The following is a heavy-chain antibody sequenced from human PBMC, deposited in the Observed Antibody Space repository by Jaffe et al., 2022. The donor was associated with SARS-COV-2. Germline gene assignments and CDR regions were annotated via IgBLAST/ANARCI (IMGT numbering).Heavy chain of an antibody. V-gene: IGHV4-39*01. D-gene: IGHD3-22*01. CDR1: SASISSSRYY. J-gene: IGHJ4*02. Sequence: QLQLQESGPGLVKPSETLSLTCTVSSASISSSRYYWVWIRQPPGEGLEWIGSMYYSGSTHYNPSLKSRVTISVATSQSQLSLKVNSVTAADTAVYYCARNYYDGSGNFFWGQGTRVTVSS. CDR2: MYYSGST. CDR3: ARNYYDGSGNFF.